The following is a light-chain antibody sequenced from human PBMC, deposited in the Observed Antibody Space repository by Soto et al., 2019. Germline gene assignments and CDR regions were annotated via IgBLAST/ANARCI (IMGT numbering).Light chain of an antibody. CDR2: GAS. CDR3: QQYGSSPPMYT. J-gene: IGKJ2*01. V-gene: IGKV3-20*01. Sequence: EIVLTQSPGTLSLSPGERATLSGRASQSVSSSSLAWYQQKPGQAPRLLIYGASSRATGIPDRFSGSGSGTDFTLTISRLEPEDFAVYYCQQYGSSPPMYTFGQGTKLEIK. CDR1: QSVSSSS.